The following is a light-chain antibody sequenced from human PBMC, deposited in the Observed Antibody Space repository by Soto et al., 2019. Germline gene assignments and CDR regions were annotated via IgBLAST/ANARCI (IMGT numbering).Light chain of an antibody. Sequence: QSVLTQPPSASGTPGQGVTVSCSAGSSNIGNNAVNWYQQLPGTAPKLLIYSNNQRPSGVPDRFSGSESGTSASLAISGLQSEDESHYFCATYDVGMSGFVFGNGPKGTV. CDR3: ATYDVGMSGFV. J-gene: IGLJ1*01. V-gene: IGLV1-44*01. CDR2: SNN. CDR1: SSNIGNNA.